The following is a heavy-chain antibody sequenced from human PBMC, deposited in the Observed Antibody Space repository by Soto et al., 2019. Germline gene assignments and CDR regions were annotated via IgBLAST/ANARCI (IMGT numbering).Heavy chain of an antibody. CDR1: GFTFSSYA. Sequence: GGSLRLSCSASGFTFSSYAMHWVRQAPGKGLEYVSAISSNGGSTYYADSVKGRFTISRDNSKNTLYLQMSSLRAEDTAVYYCVSRNYDYYDHGVGDYWGQGTLVTVSS. CDR3: VSRNYDYYDHGVGDY. CDR2: ISSNGGST. D-gene: IGHD3-22*01. V-gene: IGHV3-64D*06. J-gene: IGHJ4*02.